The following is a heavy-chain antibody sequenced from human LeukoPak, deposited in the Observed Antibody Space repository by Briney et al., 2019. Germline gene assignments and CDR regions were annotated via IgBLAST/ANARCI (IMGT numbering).Heavy chain of an antibody. CDR2: IRSKAYGGTA. V-gene: IGHV3-49*04. Sequence: GGSLRLSCTASGFTFGDYAMSWVRQAPGKGLEWVGFIRSKAYGGTAEYAASVKGRFTISRDDSKSIAYLQMNSLKTEDTAVYYCTRVANGSGSYYNFDYYYYMDVWGKGTTVTISS. CDR3: TRVANGSGSYYNFDYYYYMDV. J-gene: IGHJ6*03. D-gene: IGHD3-10*01. CDR1: GFTFGDYA.